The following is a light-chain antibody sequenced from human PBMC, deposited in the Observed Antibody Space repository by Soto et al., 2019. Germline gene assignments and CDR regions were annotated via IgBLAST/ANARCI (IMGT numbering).Light chain of an antibody. CDR2: DAH. CDR1: QSFRCL. Sequence: EVVLTQSPVTLSLSPVERAALSCRASQSFRCLLAWYQQKPGQAPRLLIYDAHNRATGFPPRFTGSRSGSDFTLTISRLEPDDFEVCYCQHRHVSPIPFGHATRL. J-gene: IGKJ5*01. V-gene: IGKV3-11*02. CDR3: QHRHVSPIP.